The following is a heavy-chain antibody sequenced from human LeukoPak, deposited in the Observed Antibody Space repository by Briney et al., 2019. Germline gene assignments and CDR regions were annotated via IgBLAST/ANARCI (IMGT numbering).Heavy chain of an antibody. Sequence: SDTLSLTCSVSGGSISSYYWRWLRQPPGKGLEGIGYIYTSGSTNPNPSQKSRVTISVDTSKNQFSLKLSSVTAADTAVYYCARRVRGYCSSTSCYTPAGYYYYMDVWGKGTTVTVSS. V-gene: IGHV4-4*09. D-gene: IGHD2-2*02. CDR3: ARRVRGYCSSTSCYTPAGYYYYMDV. CDR1: GGSISSYY. J-gene: IGHJ6*03. CDR2: IYTSGST.